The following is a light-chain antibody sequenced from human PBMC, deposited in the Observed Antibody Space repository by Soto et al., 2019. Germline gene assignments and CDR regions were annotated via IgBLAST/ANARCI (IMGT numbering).Light chain of an antibody. CDR1: QSVSSSY. Sequence: EIVLTQSPGTLSLSPGERATLSCRASQSVSSSYLAWYQQKPGQAPRLLIYGASSRATGIPDRFSGSGSGTDCTLTISRLEPEEFAVYSCHQSDSSPLPFCGGTQVEIK. CDR3: HQSDSSPLP. V-gene: IGKV3-20*01. J-gene: IGKJ4*01. CDR2: GAS.